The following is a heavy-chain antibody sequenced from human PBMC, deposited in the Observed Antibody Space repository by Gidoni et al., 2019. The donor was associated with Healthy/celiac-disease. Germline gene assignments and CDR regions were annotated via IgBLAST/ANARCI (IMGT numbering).Heavy chain of an antibody. Sequence: VQLVQSGAEVKKPGSSAKVSCKASGGTFSSYAISWVRQAPGQGLEWMGGIIPIFGTANYAQKCQGRVTITADKSTSTAYMELSSLRSEDTAVYYCARDRYDYGDYVFDYWGQGTLVTVSS. CDR2: IIPIFGTA. CDR3: ARDRYDYGDYVFDY. D-gene: IGHD4-17*01. J-gene: IGHJ4*02. CDR1: GGTFSSYA. V-gene: IGHV1-69*06.